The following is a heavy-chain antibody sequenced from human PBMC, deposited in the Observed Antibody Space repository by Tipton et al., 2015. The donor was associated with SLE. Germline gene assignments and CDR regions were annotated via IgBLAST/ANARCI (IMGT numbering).Heavy chain of an antibody. V-gene: IGHV4-38-2*01. CDR3: ARSLLTYTRSPHFFDF. CDR2: INHSWTT. D-gene: IGHD1-26*01. J-gene: IGHJ4*02. Sequence: TLSLTCAVSGYSISSGYYWSWIRQSPGKGLEWLATINHSWTTYYNPSLKTRVTISVDTSKNDFSLRLTSVTAADTAVYYCARSLLTYTRSPHFFDFWGQGTLVTVSS. CDR1: GYSISSGYY.